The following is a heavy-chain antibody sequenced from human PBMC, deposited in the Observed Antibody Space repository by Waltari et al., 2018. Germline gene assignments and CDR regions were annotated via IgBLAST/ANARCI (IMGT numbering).Heavy chain of an antibody. CDR2: IRSGGTP. D-gene: IGHD1-1*01. Sequence: EVTLVESGGGLAQPGGSLSLSCIDSGFTFNTHSKHWVRRAPGKGLEWVSYIRSGGTPYYTDSVKGRFTISRDDAKNSFFLEMNSLRAEDTAVYFCARDSGMVRFDYWGQGALVTVSS. CDR3: ARDSGMVRFDY. CDR1: GFTFNTHS. J-gene: IGHJ4*02. V-gene: IGHV3-48*01.